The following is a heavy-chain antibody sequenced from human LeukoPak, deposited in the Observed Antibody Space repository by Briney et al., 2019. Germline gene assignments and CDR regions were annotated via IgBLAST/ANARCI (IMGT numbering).Heavy chain of an antibody. J-gene: IGHJ3*02. CDR1: GGSISSGHY. CDR2: IYYSGTT. V-gene: IGHV4-31*03. Sequence: SETPSLTCTVSGGSISSGHYWSWIRQHPGKGLEWIGYIYYSGTTYYNPSLKSRVTISVDTSKNQFSLKLTSVTAADTAVYYCARDVSGYGDQIDIWGQGTVVTVSS. CDR3: ARDVSGYGDQIDI. D-gene: IGHD4-17*01.